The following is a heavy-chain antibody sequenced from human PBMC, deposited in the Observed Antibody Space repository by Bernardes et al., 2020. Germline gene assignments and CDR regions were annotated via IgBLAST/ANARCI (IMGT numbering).Heavy chain of an antibody. D-gene: IGHD2-15*01. CDR1: GFTFSSYW. J-gene: IGHJ4*02. CDR2: IKQDGSEK. CDR3: ARRHPVSGTFHY. Sequence: GGSLRLSCAASGFTFSSYWMSWVRQAPGKGLEWVANIKQDGSEKYYVDSVKGRFTISRDNAKDTLYLQMNSLRVEDTAVYFCARRHPVSGTFHYWGQGTLVAVSS. V-gene: IGHV3-7*01.